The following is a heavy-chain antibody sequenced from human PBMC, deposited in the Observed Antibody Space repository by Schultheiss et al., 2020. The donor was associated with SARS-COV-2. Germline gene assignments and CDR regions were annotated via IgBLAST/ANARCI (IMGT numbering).Heavy chain of an antibody. CDR2: ISYDGSNK. Sequence: GGSLRLSCAASGFTFSSYSMNWVRQAPGKGLEWVAVISYDGSNKYYADSVKGRFTISRDNSKNTLYLQMNSLRAEDTAVYYCATGLEVTPSFDYWGQGTLVTVSS. D-gene: IGHD1-1*01. J-gene: IGHJ4*02. CDR3: ATGLEVTPSFDY. V-gene: IGHV3-30*03. CDR1: GFTFSSYS.